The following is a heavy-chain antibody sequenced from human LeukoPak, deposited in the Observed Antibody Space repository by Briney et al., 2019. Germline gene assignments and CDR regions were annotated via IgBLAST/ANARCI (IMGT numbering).Heavy chain of an antibody. J-gene: IGHJ6*02. Sequence: PGGSLRLSCAASGFTFDDYAMHWVRQAPGKGLEWDSGISWNSGSIGYADSVKGRFTISRDNAKNSLYLQMNSLRAEDTALYYCAGGTFRYYYYGTDVWGQGTTVTVSS. CDR1: GFTFDDYA. D-gene: IGHD3-16*01. V-gene: IGHV3-9*01. CDR3: AGGTFRYYYYGTDV. CDR2: ISWNSGSI.